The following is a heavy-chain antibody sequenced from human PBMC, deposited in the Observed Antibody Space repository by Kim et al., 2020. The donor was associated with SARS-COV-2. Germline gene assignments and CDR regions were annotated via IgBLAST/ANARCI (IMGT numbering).Heavy chain of an antibody. CDR1: GGSISSSSYY. V-gene: IGHV4-39*01. D-gene: IGHD3-22*01. Sequence: SETLSLTCTVSGGSISSSSYYWGWIRQPPGKGLEWIGSIYYSGSTYYNPSLKSRVTISVDTSKNQFSLKLSSVTAADTAVYYCARHYYDGNLGWFDPWGQGTLVTVSS. CDR3: ARHYYDGNLGWFDP. J-gene: IGHJ5*02. CDR2: IYYSGST.